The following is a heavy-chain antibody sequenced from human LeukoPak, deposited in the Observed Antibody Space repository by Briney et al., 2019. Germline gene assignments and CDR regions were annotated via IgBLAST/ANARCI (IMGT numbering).Heavy chain of an antibody. CDR3: ARDMSTSYSHREDGMDV. V-gene: IGHV3-48*03. CDR2: ISSSGSTI. J-gene: IGHJ6*02. Sequence: GGSLRLSCAASGFTFSSYEMNWVRQAPGKGLEWVSYISSSGSTIYYADSVRGRFTTSRDNTKNSLYLQMNIQIAEHRADDYCARDMSTSYSHREDGMDVWGQGTTVTVSS. CDR1: GFTFSSYE. D-gene: IGHD2-2*01.